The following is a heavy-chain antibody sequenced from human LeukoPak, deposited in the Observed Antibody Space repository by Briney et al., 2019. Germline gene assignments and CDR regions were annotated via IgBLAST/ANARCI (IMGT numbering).Heavy chain of an antibody. CDR3: ARGRDPGDYAILTGYYFYYYGMDV. V-gene: IGHV1-8*01. CDR1: GYTFTSYD. CDR2: MNPNSGNT. J-gene: IGHJ6*02. Sequence: ASVKVSCKASGYTFTSYDINWVRQATGQGLEWMGWMNPNSGNTGYAQKFQGRVTMTRNTSISTAYMELSSLRSEDTAVYYCARGRDPGDYAILTGYYFYYYGMDVWGQGTTVTVSS. D-gene: IGHD3-9*01.